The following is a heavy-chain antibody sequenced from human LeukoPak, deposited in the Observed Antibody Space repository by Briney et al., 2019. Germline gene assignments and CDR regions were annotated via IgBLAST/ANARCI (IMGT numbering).Heavy chain of an antibody. CDR3: ARDPLSDILTGYYDY. CDR1: GYTFTGYY. Sequence: ASVKVSCKASGYTFTGYYMHWVRQAPGQGLEWMGWINPNSGGTNYAQKFQGRVTMTRDTSISTAYMELSRLRSDDTAVYYCARDPLSDILTGYYDYWGQGTLVTVSS. CDR2: INPNSGGT. D-gene: IGHD3-9*01. J-gene: IGHJ4*02. V-gene: IGHV1-2*02.